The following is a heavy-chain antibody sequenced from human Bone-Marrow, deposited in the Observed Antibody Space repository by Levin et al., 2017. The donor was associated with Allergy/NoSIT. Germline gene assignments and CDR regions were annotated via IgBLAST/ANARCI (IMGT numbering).Heavy chain of an antibody. CDR2: TFYSGRT. Sequence: SCTVSGGSISSESSYWAWIRQPPGMGLEWIGSTFYSGRTYYNRSLKSRVAISVDTSNNQFSLRLNFVTAADTAVYFCARDSIVVAGSDYWGQGIQVIVSS. J-gene: IGHJ4*02. D-gene: IGHD6-19*01. CDR1: GGSISSESSY. CDR3: ARDSIVVAGSDY. V-gene: IGHV4-39*07.